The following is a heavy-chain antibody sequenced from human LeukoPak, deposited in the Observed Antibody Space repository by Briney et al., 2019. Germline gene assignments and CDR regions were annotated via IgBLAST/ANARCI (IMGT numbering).Heavy chain of an antibody. CDR2: INPNSGNT. CDR3: ARSIVGATNWFDP. CDR1: GYSFTSYD. Sequence: AASVKVSCKASGYSFTSYDLNWVRQATGQGLEWMGWINPNSGNTGYAQKFQGRVTITRNTPLSTAYMELSSLRSEDTAVYYCARSIVGATNWFDPWGQGTLVTVSS. D-gene: IGHD1-26*01. J-gene: IGHJ5*02. V-gene: IGHV1-8*01.